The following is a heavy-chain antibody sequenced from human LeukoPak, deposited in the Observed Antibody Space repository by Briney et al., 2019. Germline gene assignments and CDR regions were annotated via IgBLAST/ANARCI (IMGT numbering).Heavy chain of an antibody. J-gene: IGHJ4*02. Sequence: PGGSLRLSCAASGFTFSSYAMHWVRQAPGKGLEWVAVISYDGGNKYYADSVKGRFTISRDNSKDTLYLQMNSLRAEDTAVYYCARGLPVQLERQGLDYWGQGTLVTVSS. CDR3: ARGLPVQLERQGLDY. CDR1: GFTFSSYA. D-gene: IGHD1-1*01. V-gene: IGHV3-30-3*01. CDR2: ISYDGGNK.